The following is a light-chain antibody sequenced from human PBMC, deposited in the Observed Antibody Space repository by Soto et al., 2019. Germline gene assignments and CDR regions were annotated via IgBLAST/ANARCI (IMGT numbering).Light chain of an antibody. Sequence: DIQLTQFPSTLSPSVGDRVTITCRASQSISSWLAWYQQKPGKAPKLLIYKASSLQSGVPSRFSGSGSGTEFTLTISTLQPDDFAPYYCQQYNSYPHTFGQGTKLEIK. J-gene: IGKJ2*01. CDR3: QQYNSYPHT. CDR1: QSISSW. V-gene: IGKV1-5*03. CDR2: KAS.